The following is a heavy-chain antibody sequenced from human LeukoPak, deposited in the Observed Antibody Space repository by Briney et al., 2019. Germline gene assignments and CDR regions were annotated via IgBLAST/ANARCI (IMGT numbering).Heavy chain of an antibody. D-gene: IGHD5-12*01. CDR1: GFPFSDYG. CDR2: IWSDGSNK. CDR3: ARDYDYVEDYYYYYGMDV. Sequence: PGGSLRLSCATSGFPFSDYGMLWVRQAPGKGLEWVTIIWSDGSNKYYADSVKGRFTIPRDNSKNTLYLQMNSLRVEDTAVYYCARDYDYVEDYYYYYGMDVWGQGTTVTVSS. V-gene: IGHV3-33*01. J-gene: IGHJ6*02.